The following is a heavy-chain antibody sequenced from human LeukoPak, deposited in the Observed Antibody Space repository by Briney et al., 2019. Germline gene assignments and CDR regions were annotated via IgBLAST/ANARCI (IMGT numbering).Heavy chain of an antibody. J-gene: IGHJ4*02. CDR3: ALEAGQFDS. Sequence: PGGSLRLSCAASGFTFSSYAMSWVRQAPGKGLEWVSAITNSGGTTYYADSVKGRFTISRDNSKSTLFLQMNSLRAEDTAVYYCALEAGQFDSWGQGTLVAVSS. CDR2: ITNSGGTT. D-gene: IGHD6-13*01. V-gene: IGHV3-23*01. CDR1: GFTFSSYA.